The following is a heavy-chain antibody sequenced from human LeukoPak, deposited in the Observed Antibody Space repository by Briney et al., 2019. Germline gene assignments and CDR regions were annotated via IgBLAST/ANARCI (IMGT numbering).Heavy chain of an antibody. V-gene: IGHV4-38-2*02. Sequence: SETLSLTCTVSGYSISSGYYWGWIRQPPGKGLEWIGSIYHSGSTYYNPSLKSRVTISVDTSKNQFSLKLSSVTAADTAVYYCARDSTRHNWFDPWGQGTLVTVSS. CDR3: ARDSTRHNWFDP. CDR1: GYSISSGYY. D-gene: IGHD2-2*01. J-gene: IGHJ5*02. CDR2: IYHSGST.